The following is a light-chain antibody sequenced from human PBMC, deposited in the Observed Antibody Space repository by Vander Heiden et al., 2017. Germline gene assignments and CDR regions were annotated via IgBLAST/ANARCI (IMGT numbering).Light chain of an antibody. CDR3: QQTYSAPLT. J-gene: IGKJ4*01. Sequence: DIQVIQSPSSLSASVGDRVTITCRASQTIGINVNWYQQRVGKAPKLLIFAASSLQSGVPSRFSGTGAGTDFALTISSLQRDDFATYYCQQTYSAPLTFGGWTRVGI. CDR2: AAS. V-gene: IGKV1-39*01. CDR1: QTIGIN.